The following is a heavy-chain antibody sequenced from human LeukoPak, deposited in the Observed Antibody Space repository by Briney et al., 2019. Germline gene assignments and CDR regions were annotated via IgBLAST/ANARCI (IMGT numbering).Heavy chain of an antibody. CDR1: GFTVSSNY. J-gene: IGHJ3*02. D-gene: IGHD4-11*01. CDR2: IYSGGST. Sequence: PGGSLRLSCAASGFTVSSNYMSWVRQAPGKGLEWVSVIYSGGSTYYADSVKGRFTISRDNSKNTLYLQMNSLRAEDTAVYYCASRGGGLTTAGWVAFDIWGQGTMVTVSS. V-gene: IGHV3-66*02. CDR3: ASRGGGLTTAGWVAFDI.